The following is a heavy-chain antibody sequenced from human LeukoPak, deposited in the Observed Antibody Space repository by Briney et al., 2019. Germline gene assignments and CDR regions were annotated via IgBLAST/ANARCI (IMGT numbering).Heavy chain of an antibody. J-gene: IGHJ4*02. CDR3: AKAQLWQNYFDY. Sequence: GGSLRLSCAASGFTFSSYGMHWGRQAPGKGLEWVAVIWYDGSNKYYADSVKGRFTISRDNSKNTLYLQMNSLRAEDTAVYYCAKAQLWQNYFDYWGQGTLVTVSS. CDR1: GFTFSSYG. V-gene: IGHV3-33*06. D-gene: IGHD5-18*01. CDR2: IWYDGSNK.